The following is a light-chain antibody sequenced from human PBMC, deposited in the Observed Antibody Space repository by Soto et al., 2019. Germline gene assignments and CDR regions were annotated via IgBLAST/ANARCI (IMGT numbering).Light chain of an antibody. Sequence: DIQMTQSPSTLSASVGDRVTITCRASQSISTWLAWYQQKPGKAPKLRIYKASSLESGVPSRFSASGSGTEFTLTINTLQPDDFATFYCQQYDRYSWTFGQGTKVEIK. CDR2: KAS. V-gene: IGKV1-5*03. CDR3: QQYDRYSWT. CDR1: QSISTW. J-gene: IGKJ1*01.